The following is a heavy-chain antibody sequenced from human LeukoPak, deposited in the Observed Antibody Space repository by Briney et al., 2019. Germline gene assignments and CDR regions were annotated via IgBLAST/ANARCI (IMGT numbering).Heavy chain of an antibody. Sequence: PGGSLRLSCVASGFTFSSYWMHWVRQAPGKGLEWVGRIKSKTDGGTTDYAAPVKGRFTISRDDSKNTLYLQMNSLKTEDTAVYYCTTDRFSYYDSSDTFDYWGQGTLVTVSS. D-gene: IGHD3-22*01. CDR2: IKSKTDGGTT. J-gene: IGHJ4*02. V-gene: IGHV3-15*01. CDR3: TTDRFSYYDSSDTFDY. CDR1: GFTFSSYW.